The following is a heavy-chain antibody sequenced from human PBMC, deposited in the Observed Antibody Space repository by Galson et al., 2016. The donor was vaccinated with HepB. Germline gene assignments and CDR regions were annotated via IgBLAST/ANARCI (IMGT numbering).Heavy chain of an antibody. CDR2: IRTSSEGI. CDR3: ARAPPASGSFPYFDS. CDR1: GFTFSNYN. V-gene: IGHV3-21*01. D-gene: IGHD1-26*01. J-gene: IGHJ4*02. Sequence: SLRLSCAGSGFTFSNYNMNWVRQAPGKGLEWISFIRTSSEGIYYADSVKGRFTISRDNADNSRYLQLSSLRAEDTAVYYCARAPPASGSFPYFDSWGPGVLVTVSS.